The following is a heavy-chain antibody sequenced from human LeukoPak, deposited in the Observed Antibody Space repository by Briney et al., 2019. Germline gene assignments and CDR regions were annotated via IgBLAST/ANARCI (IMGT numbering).Heavy chain of an antibody. CDR1: GGTLSSYA. J-gene: IGHJ6*03. V-gene: IGHV1-69*06. CDR2: IIPIFGTA. D-gene: IGHD6-6*01. Sequence: ASVKVSCKASGGTLSSYAISWVRQAPGQGLEWMGGIIPIFGTANYAQKFQGRVTITADKSTSTAYMELSSLRSEDTAVYYCARPSLYSSSYYYYYMDVWGKGTTVTVSS. CDR3: ARPSLYSSSYYYYYMDV.